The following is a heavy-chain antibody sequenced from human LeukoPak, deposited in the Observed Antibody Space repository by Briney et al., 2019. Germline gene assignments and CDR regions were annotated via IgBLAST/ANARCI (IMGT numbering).Heavy chain of an antibody. J-gene: IGHJ4*02. V-gene: IGHV1-8*01. CDR3: STLSITMVRGKVVN. CDR2: MNPNSGNT. Sequence: ASVKVSCKASGYTFTSYDINWVRQATGQGLEWMGWMNPNSGNTGYAQKFQGRVTMTRNTSISTAYMELSSLRSEDTAVYYCSTLSITMVRGKVVNWGQGTLVTVSS. CDR1: GYTFTSYD. D-gene: IGHD3-10*01.